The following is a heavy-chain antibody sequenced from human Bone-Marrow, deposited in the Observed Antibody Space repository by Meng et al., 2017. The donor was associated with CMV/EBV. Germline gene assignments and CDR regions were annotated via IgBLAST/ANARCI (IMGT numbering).Heavy chain of an antibody. CDR2: INHSGST. D-gene: IGHD3-22*01. CDR3: ARGVDYYDSSGYYY. J-gene: IGHJ4*02. Sequence: QVCLLPWGAGPLTPSATPSLTCSVYGASCSGYYWSWIRQSPGKGLEWIGEINHSGSTNYNPSLKSRVTISVDTSKNQFSLKLSSVTAADTAVYYCARGVDYYDSSGYYYWGQGTLVTVSS. V-gene: IGHV4-34*01. CDR1: GASCSGYY.